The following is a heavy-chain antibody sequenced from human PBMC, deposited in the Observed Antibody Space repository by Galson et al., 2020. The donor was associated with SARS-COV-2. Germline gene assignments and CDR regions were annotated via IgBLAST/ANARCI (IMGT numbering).Heavy chain of an antibody. D-gene: IGHD2-2*01. J-gene: IGHJ5*02. V-gene: IGHV1-69*13. CDR3: ARRAIVVVPAAIGWFDP. CDR1: GGTFSSYA. CDR2: IIPIFGTA. Sequence: SVKVSCKASGGTFSSYAISWVRQAPVQGLEWMGGIIPIFGTANYAQKFQGRVTITADESTSTAYMELSSLRSEDTAVYYCARRAIVVVPAAIGWFDPWGQGTLVTVSS.